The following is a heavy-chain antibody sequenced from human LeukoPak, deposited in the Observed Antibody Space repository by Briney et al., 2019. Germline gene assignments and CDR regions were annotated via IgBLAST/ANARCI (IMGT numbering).Heavy chain of an antibody. V-gene: IGHV3-48*02. CDR1: GFTFSEQN. D-gene: IGHD6-13*01. Sequence: GGSLRLSCAASGFTFSEQNMNWVRQAPGKGLEWLSYISNTGTITHYADSVKGRFTISRDNAKNSLYLQMSTLRDEDTAVYYCARGAGSSWFYSWGQGALVTVSS. CDR3: ARGAGSSWFYS. J-gene: IGHJ5*01. CDR2: ISNTGTIT.